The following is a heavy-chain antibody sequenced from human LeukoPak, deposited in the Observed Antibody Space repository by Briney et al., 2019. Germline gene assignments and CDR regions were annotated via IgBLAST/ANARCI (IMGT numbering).Heavy chain of an antibody. D-gene: IGHD3-10*01. J-gene: IGHJ4*02. CDR1: GFTFSTYW. V-gene: IGHV3-74*01. Sequence: GGSLRLSCAASGFTFSTYWLHWVRQAPGKWLMWVSRISGDGSTTTNTDSVKGRFTISRDNAKNTLFLQMSSLRAEDTAVYYCATTTYHYAASGFAAYWGQGALVTVSS. CDR2: ISGDGSTT. CDR3: ATTTYHYAASGFAAY.